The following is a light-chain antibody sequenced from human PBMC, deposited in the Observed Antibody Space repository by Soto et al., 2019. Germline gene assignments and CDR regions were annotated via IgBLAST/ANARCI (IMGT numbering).Light chain of an antibody. CDR1: SSDVGSYNL. CDR2: EGS. J-gene: IGLJ2*01. V-gene: IGLV2-23*01. Sequence: QSALTQPASVSGSPGQSITISCTGTSSDVGSYNLVSWYQQHPGKAPKLLIYEGSKRPSGVSNRFSGSKSGNTASLTISGLQAEDEADYYCHSYAGSSTNVVFGGGNKRTVL. CDR3: HSYAGSSTNVV.